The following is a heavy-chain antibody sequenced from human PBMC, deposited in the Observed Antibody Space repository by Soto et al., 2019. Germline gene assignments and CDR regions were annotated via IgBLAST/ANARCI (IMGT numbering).Heavy chain of an antibody. Sequence: QVQLVQSGAEVKKPGSSVKVSCKASGGTFSSYAISWVRQAPGQGLEWMGGIIPIFGTANYAQKFQGRVTITADESTSTAYMELSRRSSEETAVYYCRADGYHSYYFDYWGQGTLVTVSS. V-gene: IGHV1-69*01. CDR3: RADGYHSYYFDY. D-gene: IGHD5-12*01. CDR1: GGTFSSYA. J-gene: IGHJ4*02. CDR2: IIPIFGTA.